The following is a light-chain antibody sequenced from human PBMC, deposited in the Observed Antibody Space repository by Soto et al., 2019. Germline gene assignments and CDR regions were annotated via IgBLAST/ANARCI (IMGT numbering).Light chain of an antibody. V-gene: IGKV1-5*03. J-gene: IGKJ4*01. CDR1: HNVNTC. CDR2: KAS. CDR3: HQYDSAPLT. Sequence: DVQMTQSPSTLSASVGDRVTITCRASHNVNTCLAWYQQKPGRAPNLLIHKASTLETGVPSRFSGSGSGTEFTLFISSLQPDDFATYYCHQYDSAPLTFGGGTKVEIK.